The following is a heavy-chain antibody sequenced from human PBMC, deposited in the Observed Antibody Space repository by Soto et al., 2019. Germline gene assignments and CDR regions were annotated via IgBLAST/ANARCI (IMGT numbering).Heavy chain of an antibody. J-gene: IGHJ6*04. Sequence: EVQLLESGGGLVQPGGSLRLSCTASGFTFSNSAMNWVRLAPRKGLEWVSAISGFGDDTYYADSVKGRFTISRDNSKNTLYRQLSTLRAEDSAIYYCAKARCGDTCYYRRDVWGKGTTVTVSS. CDR1: GFTFSNSA. D-gene: IGHD2-21*01. CDR2: ISGFGDDT. V-gene: IGHV3-23*01. CDR3: AKARCGDTCYYRRDV.